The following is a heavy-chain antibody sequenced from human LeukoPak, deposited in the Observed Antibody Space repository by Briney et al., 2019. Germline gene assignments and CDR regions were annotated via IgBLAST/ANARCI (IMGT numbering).Heavy chain of an antibody. Sequence: GGSLRLSCAASGFTFSSYEMNWVRQAPGKGLEWVSYISSSGSTIYYADSVKGRFTISRDNAKNSLYLQMNSLRAEDTAVYYCARDRYSGYDLSYFYYGMDVWGQGTTVTVSS. D-gene: IGHD5-12*01. V-gene: IGHV3-48*03. J-gene: IGHJ6*02. CDR1: GFTFSSYE. CDR2: ISSSGSTI. CDR3: ARDRYSGYDLSYFYYGMDV.